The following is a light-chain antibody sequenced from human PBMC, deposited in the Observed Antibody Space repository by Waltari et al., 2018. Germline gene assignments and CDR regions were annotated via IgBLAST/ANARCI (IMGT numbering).Light chain of an antibody. J-gene: IGKJ4*01. CDR1: QTLSTTF. CDR3: QQYDISPLT. CDR2: GAS. Sequence: EIVWTQSPGTLTLSPGERATPSCRASQTLSTTFLAWYQPKPGQAPTLLFYGASSRATGIPDRFSGSGSGTDFSLTISSLEPEDFAVYYCQQYDISPLTFGGGTKVEIK. V-gene: IGKV3-20*01.